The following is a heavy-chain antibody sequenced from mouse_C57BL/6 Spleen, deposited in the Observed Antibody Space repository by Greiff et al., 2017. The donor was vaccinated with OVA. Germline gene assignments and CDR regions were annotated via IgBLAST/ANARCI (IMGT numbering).Heavy chain of an antibody. J-gene: IGHJ2*01. V-gene: IGHV14-3*01. Sequence: EVQRVESVAELVRPGASVKLSCTASGFNIKNTYMHWVKQRPEQGLEWIGRIDPANGNTKYAPKFQGKATITADTSSNPAYLQLSSLTSEDTAIYYCASRITTVVEDYFDYWGQGTTLTVSS. CDR3: ASRITTVVEDYFDY. CDR2: IDPANGNT. D-gene: IGHD1-1*01. CDR1: GFNIKNTY.